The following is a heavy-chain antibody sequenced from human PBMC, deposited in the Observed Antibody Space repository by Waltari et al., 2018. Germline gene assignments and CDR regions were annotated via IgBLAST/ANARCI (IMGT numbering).Heavy chain of an antibody. Sequence: QVKLQESGPGLVKPSGTLSLTCAVSGGPISSSNWWSWVRQPPGKGREWGGEISHGGGNNYNPSLKSRVTISVDKYKNQFSLKLSSVTAADTAVYYCARDSRKGIAAAGTPDYWGQGTLVTVSS. J-gene: IGHJ4*02. CDR2: ISHGGGN. V-gene: IGHV4-4*02. CDR1: GGPISSSNW. D-gene: IGHD6-13*01. CDR3: ARDSRKGIAAAGTPDY.